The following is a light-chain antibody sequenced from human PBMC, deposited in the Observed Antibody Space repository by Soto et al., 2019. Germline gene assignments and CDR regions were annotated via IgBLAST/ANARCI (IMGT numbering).Light chain of an antibody. CDR2: AAS. J-gene: IGKJ1*01. CDR1: QSVSSY. Sequence: EIVLTQSPGTLSSSPGERATLSCRASQSVSSYLAWYQQKPGQAPRLLIYAASTRATGIPDRFSGSGSGTVFTLTIRRLEPGDCAVYYCQHPPNSPWTFGQGTMVEI. CDR3: QHPPNSPWT. V-gene: IGKV3-20*01.